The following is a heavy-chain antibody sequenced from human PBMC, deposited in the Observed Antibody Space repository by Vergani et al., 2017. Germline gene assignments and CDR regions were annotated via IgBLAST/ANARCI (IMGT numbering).Heavy chain of an antibody. D-gene: IGHD3-22*01. CDR1: GFTFSSYS. Sequence: EVQLVESGGGLVKPGGSLRLSCAASGFTFSSYSMNWVRQAPGKGLEWVGRIKSKTDGGTTDYAAPVKGRFTISRDDSKNTLYLQMNSLRAEDTAVYYCARETREHYYDSSEAPVDYWGQGTLVTVSS. CDR2: IKSKTDGGTT. V-gene: IGHV3-15*01. CDR3: ARETREHYYDSSEAPVDY. J-gene: IGHJ4*02.